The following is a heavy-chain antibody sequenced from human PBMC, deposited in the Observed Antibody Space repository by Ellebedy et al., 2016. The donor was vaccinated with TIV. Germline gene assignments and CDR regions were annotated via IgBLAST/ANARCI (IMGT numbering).Heavy chain of an antibody. V-gene: IGHV4-4*07. Sequence: MPSETLSLTCTVTGGSIRSYYWSWMRQPAGKGLEWIGRIYTSGIPNYNPSLKSRVTLSIDTSMNQFPLKLKSVTAADTAVYYCARGFYGDYAAPSYYYGMDVWGKGTTVTVSS. CDR3: ARGFYGDYAAPSYYYGMDV. CDR1: GGSIRSYY. CDR2: IYTSGIP. D-gene: IGHD4-17*01. J-gene: IGHJ6*04.